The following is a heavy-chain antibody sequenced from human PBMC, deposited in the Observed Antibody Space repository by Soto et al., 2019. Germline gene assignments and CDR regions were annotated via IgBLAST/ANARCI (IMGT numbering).Heavy chain of an antibody. J-gene: IGHJ3*02. D-gene: IGHD1-1*01. CDR3: ARVERGTATTVVDAFDI. V-gene: IGHV4-34*01. Sequence: QLQQWGAGLLKPSETLSLTCAVYGGFVTSGSYYWSWIRQPPGKGLEWIGEMSHSGGTHFNPSLKSRVTISVDTSKNQFTLKMSSVTAADTALYYCARVERGTATTVVDAFDIWGPGTMVTVSS. CDR2: MSHSGGT. CDR1: GGFVTSGSYY.